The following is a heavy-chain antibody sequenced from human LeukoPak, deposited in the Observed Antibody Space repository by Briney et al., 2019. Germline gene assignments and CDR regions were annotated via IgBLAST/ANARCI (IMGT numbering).Heavy chain of an antibody. Sequence: GSLRLSCAASGFTFSSYAMHWVRQAPGKGPEYVSAISSNGGSTYYANSVKGRFTISRDNSKNTLYLQMGSLRAEDMAVYYCARVGSWDAFDIWGQGTTVTVSS. D-gene: IGHD1-26*01. CDR2: ISSNGGST. J-gene: IGHJ3*02. V-gene: IGHV3-64*01. CDR3: ARVGSWDAFDI. CDR1: GFTFSSYA.